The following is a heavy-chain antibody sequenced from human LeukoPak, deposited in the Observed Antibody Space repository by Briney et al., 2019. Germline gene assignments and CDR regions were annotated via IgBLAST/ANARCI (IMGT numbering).Heavy chain of an antibody. V-gene: IGHV3-15*01. CDR1: GFTFSNAW. CDR2: IKSKTDGGTT. J-gene: IGHJ3*02. CDR3: TTDPTREYYYDSSGYYYVAFDI. Sequence: PGGSLRLSCAASGFTFSNAWMSWVRQAPGKGLEWVGRIKSKTDGGTTDYAAPVKGRFTISRDDSKNTLYLQMNSLKTEDTAVYYCTTDPTREYYYDSSGYYYVAFDIWGQGTMVTVSS. D-gene: IGHD3-22*01.